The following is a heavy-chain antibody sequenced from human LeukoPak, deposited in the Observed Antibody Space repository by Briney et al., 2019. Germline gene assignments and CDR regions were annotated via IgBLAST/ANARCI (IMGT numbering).Heavy chain of an antibody. CDR1: GGSISSYY. D-gene: IGHD5-18*01. CDR2: IYYSGST. Sequence: SETLSLTCTVSGGSISSYYWSWIRQPPGKGLEWIGYIYYSGSTNYNPSLKSRVTISVDTSKNQFSLKLSSVTAADTAVYYCAMRALYSYTYYFDYWGQGTLVTVSS. J-gene: IGHJ4*02. CDR3: AMRALYSYTYYFDY. V-gene: IGHV4-59*12.